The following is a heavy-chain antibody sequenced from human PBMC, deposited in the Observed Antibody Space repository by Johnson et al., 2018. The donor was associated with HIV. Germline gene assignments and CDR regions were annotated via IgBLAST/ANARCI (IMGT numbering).Heavy chain of an antibody. V-gene: IGHV3-13*01. Sequence: VQLVESGGGVVQPGRSLRLSCAASKFTFSSYDMHWVRQATGKGLEWVSAIGTAGDTYYPGSVKGRFTISRENAKNSLYLQMNSLRAGDTAVYYCARVAVAGTRSIWGQGTMVTVSS. J-gene: IGHJ3*02. D-gene: IGHD6-19*01. CDR2: IGTAGDT. CDR1: KFTFSSYD. CDR3: ARVAVAGTRSI.